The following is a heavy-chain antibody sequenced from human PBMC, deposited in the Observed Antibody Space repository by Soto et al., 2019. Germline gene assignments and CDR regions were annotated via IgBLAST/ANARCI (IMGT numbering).Heavy chain of an antibody. CDR3: ARYRREAVAGYTLDN. D-gene: IGHD6-13*01. CDR1: GGSMRNYF. J-gene: IGHJ4*02. CDR2: IHYSGATSFFS. Sequence: SETLSLTCTVSGGSMRNYFWTWIRQPPGKGLEWIGYIHYSGATSFFSSYNPSLRGRVTISEDTSKSQFSLKVNSMTAADTAVYYCARYRREAVAGYTLDNWGQGILVTVSS. V-gene: IGHV4-59*01.